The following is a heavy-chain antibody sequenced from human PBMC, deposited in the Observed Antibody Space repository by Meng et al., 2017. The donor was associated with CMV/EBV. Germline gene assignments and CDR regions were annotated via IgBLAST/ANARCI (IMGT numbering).Heavy chain of an antibody. V-gene: IGHV1-2*02. CDR2: INPNSGGT. D-gene: IGHD4-23*01. CDR3: ARVMGHYGGNSGGY. Sequence: ASVKVSCKASGYTFTGHYMHWVRQAPGQGLEWMGWINPNSGGTNYAQKFQGRVTMTRDTSISTAYMELSRLRSDDTAVYYCARVMGHYGGNSGGYWGQGTLVTVSS. CDR1: GYTFTGHY. J-gene: IGHJ4*02.